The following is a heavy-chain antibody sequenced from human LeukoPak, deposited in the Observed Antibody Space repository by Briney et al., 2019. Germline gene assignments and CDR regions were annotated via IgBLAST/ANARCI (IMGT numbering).Heavy chain of an antibody. Sequence: PGGSLRLSCAASGFTFSSYAMSWVRQAPGKGLEWVSAISGSGGSTYYADSVKGRFTISRDNSKNTLYLQMNSLRAEDTAVYYCARDGRICGTSCYYYYYMDVWGKGTTVTVSS. CDR3: ARDGRICGTSCYYYYYMDV. V-gene: IGHV3-23*01. CDR1: GFTFSSYA. CDR2: ISGSGGST. J-gene: IGHJ6*03. D-gene: IGHD2-2*01.